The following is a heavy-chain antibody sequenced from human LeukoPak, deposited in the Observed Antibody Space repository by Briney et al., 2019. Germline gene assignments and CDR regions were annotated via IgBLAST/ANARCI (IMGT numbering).Heavy chain of an antibody. CDR1: GASFSDYY. CDR3: ATSSQLGSYNWFDP. CDR2: IDHSGST. Sequence: SETLSLTCAVYGASFSDYYWRWLRQPAGKGREGIGEIDHSGSTNFNPSLKSRVTISVETSKNQFSLDLTSVTAADTAVYYCATSSQLGSYNWFDPWGQGTLVTVSS. V-gene: IGHV4-34*01. J-gene: IGHJ5*02. D-gene: IGHD1-1*01.